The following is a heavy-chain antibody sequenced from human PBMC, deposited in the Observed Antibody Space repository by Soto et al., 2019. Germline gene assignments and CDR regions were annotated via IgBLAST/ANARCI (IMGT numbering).Heavy chain of an antibody. J-gene: IGHJ4*02. CDR2: IYYSGST. D-gene: IGHD6-19*01. CDR3: AREEMAGTRGERSYYFDY. V-gene: IGHV4-31*03. CDR1: GGSISSGGYY. Sequence: SETLSLTCTVSGGSISSGGYYWSWIRQHPGKGLEWIGYIYYSGSTYYNPSLKSRVTISVDTSKNQFSLKLSSVTAADTAVYYCAREEMAGTRGERSYYFDYWGQGTLVTVSS.